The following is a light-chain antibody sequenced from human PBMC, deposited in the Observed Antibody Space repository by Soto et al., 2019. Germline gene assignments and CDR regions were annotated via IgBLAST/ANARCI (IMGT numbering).Light chain of an antibody. J-gene: IGKJ4*01. CDR2: DAS. Sequence: EIVLTQSPATLSLSPGERATLSCRASQSVDSYLAWYQQKPGQAPRLLIYDASSRATGIPARFSGSGSGTDFTLTISSLEYEDFAVYYCQHRRSWPLAFGGGTKVAIK. CDR3: QHRRSWPLA. CDR1: QSVDSY. V-gene: IGKV3-11*01.